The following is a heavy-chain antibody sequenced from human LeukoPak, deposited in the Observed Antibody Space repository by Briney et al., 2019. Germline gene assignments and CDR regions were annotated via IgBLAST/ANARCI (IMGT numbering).Heavy chain of an antibody. D-gene: IGHD3-10*01. CDR2: IYYSGST. CDR1: GGSISSGGYY. CDR3: ARGVLLWFGELLLGESPWFDP. Sequence: KSSQTLSLTCTVSGGSISSGGYYWSWIRQHPGKGLEWIGYIYYSGSTYYNPSLKSRVTISVDTSKNQFSLKLSSVTAADTAVYYCARGVLLWFGELLLGESPWFDPWGQGTLVTVSS. V-gene: IGHV4-31*03. J-gene: IGHJ5*02.